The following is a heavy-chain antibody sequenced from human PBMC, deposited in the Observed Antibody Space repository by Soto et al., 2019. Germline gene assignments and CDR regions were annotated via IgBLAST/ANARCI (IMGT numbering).Heavy chain of an antibody. CDR2: ISYDGSNK. Sequence: QVQLVESGGGVVQPGRSLRLSCAASGFTFSSYGMHWVRQAPGKGLEWVAVISYDGSNKYYADSVKGRFTISRDNSKNTLYLQMNSLRAEDTAVYYCAKGGGDYSSPLDYWGQGTLVTVSS. D-gene: IGHD2-21*02. J-gene: IGHJ4*02. V-gene: IGHV3-30*18. CDR1: GFTFSSYG. CDR3: AKGGGDYSSPLDY.